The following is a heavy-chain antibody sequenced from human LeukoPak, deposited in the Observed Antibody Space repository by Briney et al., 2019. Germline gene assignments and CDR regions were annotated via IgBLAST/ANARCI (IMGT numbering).Heavy chain of an antibody. CDR2: ISNFGDII. J-gene: IGHJ6*03. D-gene: IGHD6-13*01. Sequence: GGSLRLSCAASGFTFGNYEMNWVRQAPGKGLEWISHISNFGDIIHYADSVEGRFTISRDNDKNSIYLQMNSLRAEDTAVYYCAKDATPALGTVYMDVWGKGTTVTISS. CDR3: AKDATPALGTVYMDV. CDR1: GFTFGNYE. V-gene: IGHV3-48*03.